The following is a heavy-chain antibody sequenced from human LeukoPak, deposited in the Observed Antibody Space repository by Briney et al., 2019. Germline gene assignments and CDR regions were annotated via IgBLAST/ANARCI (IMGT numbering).Heavy chain of an antibody. Sequence: GGSLRLSCEASGFAFSTYWMHWVRQGPGKGLVWVSRSNTDGSETTYADSVKGRFIISKDNAKNTQYLQMNSLRPEDTAIYYCARDRIEGGLDVWGQGTAVTVSS. J-gene: IGHJ6*02. CDR2: SNTDGSET. CDR1: GFAFSTYW. CDR3: ARDRIEGGLDV. D-gene: IGHD2/OR15-2a*01. V-gene: IGHV3-74*01.